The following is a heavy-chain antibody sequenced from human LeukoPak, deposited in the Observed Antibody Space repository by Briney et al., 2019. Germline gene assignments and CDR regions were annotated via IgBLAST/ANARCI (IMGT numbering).Heavy chain of an antibody. CDR1: GFTFSGST. CDR2: IRSKANSYAT. CDR3: TRLGGGSPNNAPVPGASKLNWFDP. Sequence: PGGSLRLSCAASGFTFSGSTIHWVRQASGKGLEWVGHIRSKANSYATAYVASLKGRFTISRDDSKNTAYLQMNSLKTEDTAVYYCTRLGGGSPNNAPVPGASKLNWFDPWGQGTLVTVSS. J-gene: IGHJ5*02. D-gene: IGHD2-2*01. V-gene: IGHV3-73*01.